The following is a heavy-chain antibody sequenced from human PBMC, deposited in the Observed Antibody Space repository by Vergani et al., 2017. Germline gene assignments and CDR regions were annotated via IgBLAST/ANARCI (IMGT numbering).Heavy chain of an antibody. Sequence: EVQLVESGGGLVQPGGSLRLSCAASGFTFSSYWMHWVRQAPGKGLVWVSRINSDGSSTSYADSVKGRFTISRDNAKNTLYLQMNSLRAEDTAVYYCARDFTETVWGSYPLDAFDIWGQGTMVTVSS. D-gene: IGHD3-16*02. V-gene: IGHV3-74*01. CDR2: INSDGSST. CDR3: ARDFTETVWGSYPLDAFDI. J-gene: IGHJ3*02. CDR1: GFTFSSYW.